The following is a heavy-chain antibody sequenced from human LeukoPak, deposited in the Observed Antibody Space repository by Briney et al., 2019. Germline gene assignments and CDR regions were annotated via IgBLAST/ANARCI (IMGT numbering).Heavy chain of an antibody. V-gene: IGHV4-61*02. J-gene: IGHJ6*04. CDR2: IYTSGST. Sequence: SQTLSLTCTVSGGSISSGSYYWSWLRQPAGKGLEWIGRIYTSGSTNYNPSLKSRVTISVDTSKNQFSLKLSSVTAGDTAVYYCARAWSGYFTQMDVWGKGTTVTVSS. CDR3: ARAWSGYFTQMDV. D-gene: IGHD3-3*01. CDR1: GGSISSGSYY.